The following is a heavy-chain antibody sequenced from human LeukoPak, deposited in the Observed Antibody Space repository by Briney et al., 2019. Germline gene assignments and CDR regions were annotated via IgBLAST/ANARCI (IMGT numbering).Heavy chain of an antibody. Sequence: GGSLRLSCAASGFTFSSYSMNWVRQDPGKGLEWVSSISSSSSYIYYADSVKGRFTISRDNAKNSLYLQMNSLRAEDTAVYYCARSPPSFRQLAPIDYWGRGTLVTVSS. V-gene: IGHV3-21*01. CDR2: ISSSSSYI. CDR1: GFTFSSYS. CDR3: ARSPPSFRQLAPIDY. D-gene: IGHD6-13*01. J-gene: IGHJ4*02.